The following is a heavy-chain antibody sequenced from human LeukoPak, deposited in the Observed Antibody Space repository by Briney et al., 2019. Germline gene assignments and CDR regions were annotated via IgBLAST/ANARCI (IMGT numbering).Heavy chain of an antibody. Sequence: SVKVSCKASGGTFSSYAISWVRQAPGQGLEWMGRIIPILGIANYAQKFQGRVTITADKSTSTAYMELSSLRPEDTAVYYCAKATYYYDSSGYYYGPDYWGQGTLVTVSS. V-gene: IGHV1-69*04. CDR3: AKATYYYDSSGYYYGPDY. D-gene: IGHD3-22*01. CDR2: IIPILGIA. CDR1: GGTFSSYA. J-gene: IGHJ4*02.